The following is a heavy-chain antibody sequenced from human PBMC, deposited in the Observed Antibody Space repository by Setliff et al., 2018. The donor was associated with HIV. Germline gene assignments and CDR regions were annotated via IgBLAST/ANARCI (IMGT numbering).Heavy chain of an antibody. V-gene: IGHV4-38-2*02. J-gene: IGHJ5*02. CDR3: AAATTLLSPRA. CDR1: GYSISSGYY. D-gene: IGHD2-15*01. CDR2: IHQSGST. Sequence: SETLSLTCTVSGYSISSGYYWGWIRQPPGKGLEWIGSIHQSGSTYYNSSLKSRVTMSVDTSKNKFSLKLSSVTAADTAVYYCAAATTLLSPRAWGQGTLVTVSS.